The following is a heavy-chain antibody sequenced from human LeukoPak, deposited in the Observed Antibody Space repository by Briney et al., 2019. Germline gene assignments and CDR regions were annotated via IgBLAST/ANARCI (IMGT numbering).Heavy chain of an antibody. D-gene: IGHD5-18*01. V-gene: IGHV3-23*01. CDR3: AKDVRGYSYGIYYFDY. CDR2: ISGSGGST. J-gene: IGHJ4*02. CDR1: GFTFSSYG. Sequence: GGSLRLSCAASGFTFSSYGMSWVRQAPGKGLEWVSAISGSGGSTYYADSVKGRFTISRDNSKNTLYLQMNSLRAEDTAVYYCAKDVRGYSYGIYYFDYWGQGTLVTVSS.